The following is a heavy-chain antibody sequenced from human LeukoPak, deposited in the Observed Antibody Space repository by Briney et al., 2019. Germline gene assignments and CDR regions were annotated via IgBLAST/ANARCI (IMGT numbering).Heavy chain of an antibody. CDR2: IYYSGST. CDR1: GGSISSYY. CDR3: ARYEDPDAFDI. Sequence: SETLSLTCTVSGGSISSYYWSWIRQPPGKGLEWIGYIYYSGSTNYNPSLKSRVTISVDTSKNQFSLKLSSVTAADTAVYYCARYEDPDAFDIWGQGTMVTASS. D-gene: IGHD3-3*01. J-gene: IGHJ3*02. V-gene: IGHV4-59*01.